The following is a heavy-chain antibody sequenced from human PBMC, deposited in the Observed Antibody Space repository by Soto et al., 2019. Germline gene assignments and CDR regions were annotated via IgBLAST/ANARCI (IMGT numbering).Heavy chain of an antibody. Sequence: GGSLRLSCAASGFTVSSNYMSWVRQAPGKGLEWVSVIYSGGSTYYADSVKGRFTISRDNSKNTLYLQMNSLRAEDTAVYYCARDRIEMATIVNYYYYGTDVWGQGTTVTVS. D-gene: IGHD5-12*01. J-gene: IGHJ6*02. CDR3: ARDRIEMATIVNYYYYGTDV. V-gene: IGHV3-53*01. CDR2: IYSGGST. CDR1: GFTVSSNY.